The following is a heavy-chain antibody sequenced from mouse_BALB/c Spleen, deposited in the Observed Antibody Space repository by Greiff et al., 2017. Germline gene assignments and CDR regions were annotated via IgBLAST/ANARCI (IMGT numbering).Heavy chain of an antibody. Sequence: QVQLQQSGPQLVRPGASVKISCKASGYSFTSYWTHWVKQRPGQGLEWIGMIDPSDSETRLNQKFKDKATLTVDKSSSTAYMQLSSPTSEDSAVYYCARGPHYGNYPNYAMDYWGQGTSVTVSS. D-gene: IGHD2-1*01. V-gene: IGHV1S127*01. CDR1: GYSFTSYW. CDR3: ARGPHYGNYPNYAMDY. CDR2: IDPSDSET. J-gene: IGHJ4*01.